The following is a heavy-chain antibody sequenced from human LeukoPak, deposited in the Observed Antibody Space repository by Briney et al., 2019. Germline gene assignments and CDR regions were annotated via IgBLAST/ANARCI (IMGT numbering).Heavy chain of an antibody. Sequence: SETLSLTCTVSGGSISSYYWSWIRQPPGKGLEWIGYIYYSGSTNYNPSLKSRVTISVDTSKNQFSLKLSSVTAADTAVYYCASTRDGYTYYFDYWGQGTLVTVSS. CDR2: IYYSGST. V-gene: IGHV4-59*08. CDR3: ASTRDGYTYYFDY. D-gene: IGHD5-24*01. J-gene: IGHJ4*02. CDR1: GGSISSYY.